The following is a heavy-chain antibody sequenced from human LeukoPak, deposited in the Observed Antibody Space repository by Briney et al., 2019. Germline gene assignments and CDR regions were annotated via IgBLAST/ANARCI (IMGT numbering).Heavy chain of an antibody. V-gene: IGHV4-59*05. CDR1: GDSIGSYY. CDR2: IYYSGST. J-gene: IGHJ6*03. CDR3: ATGYSSGWYYYYMDV. Sequence: SETPSLTCSVSGDSIGSYYWTWIRQSAGKGLEWIGSIYYSGSTYYNPSLKSRVTISVDTSKNQFSLKLSSVTAADTAVYYCATGYSSGWYYYYMDVWGKGTTVTVSS. D-gene: IGHD6-19*01.